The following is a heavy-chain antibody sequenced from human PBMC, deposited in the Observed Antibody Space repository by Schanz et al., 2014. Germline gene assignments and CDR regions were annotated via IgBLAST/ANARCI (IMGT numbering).Heavy chain of an antibody. V-gene: IGHV1-69*02. J-gene: IGHJ4*02. CDR3: ARGRGFYDY. CDR1: GGTFSSDT. D-gene: IGHD3-10*01. Sequence: QVHLVQSGAEVKKPGSSVKVSCKASGGTFSSDTFSWVRQAPGQGLEWMGMINPSGGSTTYAQKFQGRVTMTRDTSTSTGYMELSSLTAEDTAVHYCARGRGFYDYWGQGTLVTVSS. CDR2: INPSGGST.